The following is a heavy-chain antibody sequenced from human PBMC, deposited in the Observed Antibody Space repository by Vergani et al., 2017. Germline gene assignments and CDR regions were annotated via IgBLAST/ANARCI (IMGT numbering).Heavy chain of an antibody. V-gene: IGHV4-34*01. CDR1: GGSFSGYY. CDR2: INHSGST. D-gene: IGHD3-22*01. CDR3: ARSYYDSSGYYFHY. J-gene: IGHJ4*02. Sequence: QVQLQQWGAGLLKPLETLSLTCAVYGGSFSGYYWSWIRQPPGNGLEWIGEINHSGSTNYNPSLKSRVTISVDTSKNQFSLKLSSVTAADTAVYYCARSYYDSSGYYFHYWGQGTLVTVSS.